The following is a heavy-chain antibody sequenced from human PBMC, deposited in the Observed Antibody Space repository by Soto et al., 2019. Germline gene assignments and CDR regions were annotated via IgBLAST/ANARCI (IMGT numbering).Heavy chain of an antibody. D-gene: IGHD2-2*01. CDR1: GYTFTSYG. V-gene: IGHV1-18*01. CDR3: ARAPAAPDY. CDR2: ISAYNGDT. J-gene: IGHJ4*02. Sequence: QVQLVQSGAEVKRPGASVKVSCRASGYTFTSYGINWVRQAPGRGLEWMGWISAYNGDTNYAQSFQGRVTMTTDTSTSTVYMELRSLRADDTAVYYCARAPAAPDYGGQGTLVTVSS.